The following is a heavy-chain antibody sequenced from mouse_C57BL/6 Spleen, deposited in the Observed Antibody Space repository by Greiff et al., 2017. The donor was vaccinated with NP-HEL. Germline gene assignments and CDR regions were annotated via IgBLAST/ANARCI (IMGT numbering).Heavy chain of an antibody. CDR3: ARRIYYGNLDY. V-gene: IGHV1-42*01. CDR2: INPSTGGT. D-gene: IGHD2-1*01. CDR1: GYSFTGYY. Sequence: EVQLQQSGPELVKPGASVKISCKASGYSFTGYYMNWVKQSPEKSLEWIGEINPSTGGTTYNQKFKAKATLTVDKSSSTAYMQLKSLTSEDSAVYYCARRIYYGNLDYWGQGTTLTVSS. J-gene: IGHJ2*01.